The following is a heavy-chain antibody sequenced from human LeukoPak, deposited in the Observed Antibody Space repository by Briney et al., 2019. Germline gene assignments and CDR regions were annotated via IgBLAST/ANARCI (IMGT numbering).Heavy chain of an antibody. CDR2: INPSGGST. CDR3: ARYGSGNYDFDY. V-gene: IGHV1-46*01. Sequence: ASVKVSCKASGYTFTSYYMHWVRQAPGQGLEWMGIINPSGGSTSYAQKFQGRVTMTRDTSTSTVYMELSSLTSDDTAMYYCARYGSGNYDFDYWGQGTLVTVSS. CDR1: GYTFTSYY. D-gene: IGHD3-10*01. J-gene: IGHJ4*02.